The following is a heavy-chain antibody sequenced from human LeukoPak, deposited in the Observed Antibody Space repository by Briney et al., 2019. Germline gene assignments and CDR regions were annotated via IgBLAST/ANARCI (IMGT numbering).Heavy chain of an antibody. D-gene: IGHD3-9*01. CDR3: ARDRAVLRYFYAFDI. Sequence: GGSLRLSCAASGFTFSNYWMSWVRQAPGKGLEWVANIKEDGSEKYYVDSVEGRFTISRDNAKNSLYLQMNSLTDEDTAVYFCARDRAVLRYFYAFDIWGQGTMVTVSS. CDR1: GFTFSNYW. CDR2: IKEDGSEK. J-gene: IGHJ3*02. V-gene: IGHV3-7*01.